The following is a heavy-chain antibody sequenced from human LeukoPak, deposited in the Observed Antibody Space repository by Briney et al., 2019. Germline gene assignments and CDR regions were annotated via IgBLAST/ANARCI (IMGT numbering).Heavy chain of an antibody. V-gene: IGHV1-2*02. CDR3: ARADIVGAPTAGGEYFQH. Sequence: ASVKVSCKASGYTFTGYYMHWVRQAPGQGLEWMGWINPNSGGTNYAQKLQGRVTMTRDTSISTAYMELSRLRSDDTAVYYCARADIVGAPTAGGEYFQHWGQGTLVTVSS. CDR2: INPNSGGT. D-gene: IGHD1-26*01. J-gene: IGHJ1*01. CDR1: GYTFTGYY.